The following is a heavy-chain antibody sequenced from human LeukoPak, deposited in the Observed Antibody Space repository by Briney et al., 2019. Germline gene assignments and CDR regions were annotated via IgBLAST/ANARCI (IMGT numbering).Heavy chain of an antibody. J-gene: IGHJ4*02. Sequence: ASVKVSCKASGYTFTSHGISWVRQAPGQGLEWMGWISCYNGDTKYAQKLQGRVTMTTDTSTSTAYMELRSLRSDDTAVYYCARDGRGGITFGGVIVPFDYWGQGTLVTVSS. V-gene: IGHV1-18*01. CDR3: ARDGRGGITFGGVIVPFDY. CDR1: GYTFTSHG. D-gene: IGHD3-16*02. CDR2: ISCYNGDT.